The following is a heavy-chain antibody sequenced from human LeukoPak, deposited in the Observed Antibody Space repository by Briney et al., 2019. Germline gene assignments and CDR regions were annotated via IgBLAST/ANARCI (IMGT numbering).Heavy chain of an antibody. V-gene: IGHV3-23*01. Sequence: GGSLRLSCAASGFTFSSYGMSWVRQAPGKGLEWVSAICGRDGSTYYADSVKGRFTISRDNCKNTLYVQMNSLRAEDTAVYYCAKGHYYGSGSLDYWGQGTLVTVSS. CDR1: GFTFSSYG. CDR3: AKGHYYGSGSLDY. J-gene: IGHJ4*02. CDR2: ICGRDGST. D-gene: IGHD3-10*01.